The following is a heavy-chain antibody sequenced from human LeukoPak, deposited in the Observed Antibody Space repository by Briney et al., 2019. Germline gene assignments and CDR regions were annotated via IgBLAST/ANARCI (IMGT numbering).Heavy chain of an antibody. CDR3: ARDSPSRRDAFDI. J-gene: IGHJ3*02. D-gene: IGHD6-13*01. CDR1: GYTFTGYY. Sequence: GASVKVSCKASGYTFTGYYMHWVRQAPGQGLEWMGWINPNSGGTNYAQKFQGRVTMTRDTSISTAYMELSRLRSDDTAVYYRARDSPSRRDAFDIWGQGTMVTVSS. V-gene: IGHV1-2*02. CDR2: INPNSGGT.